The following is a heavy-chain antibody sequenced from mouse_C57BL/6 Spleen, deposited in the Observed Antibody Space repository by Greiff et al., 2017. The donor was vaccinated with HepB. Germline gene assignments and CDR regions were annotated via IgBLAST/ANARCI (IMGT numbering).Heavy chain of an antibody. D-gene: IGHD2-3*01. Sequence: VQVVESGAELVRPGASVKLSCKASGYTFTDYYINWVKQRPGQGLEWIARIYPGSGNTYYNEKFKGKATLTAEKSSSTAYMQLSSLTSEDSAVYFCARSLYDGYYAMDYWGQGTSVTVSS. CDR3: ARSLYDGYYAMDY. CDR1: GYTFTDYY. CDR2: IYPGSGNT. J-gene: IGHJ4*01. V-gene: IGHV1-76*01.